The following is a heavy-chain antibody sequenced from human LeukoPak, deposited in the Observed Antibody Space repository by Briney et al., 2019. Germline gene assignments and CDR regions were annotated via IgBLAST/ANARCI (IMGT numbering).Heavy chain of an antibody. CDR3: ASWYTSGWPHFDY. CDR1: GFTFSNYW. D-gene: IGHD6-19*01. J-gene: IGHJ4*02. Sequence: GGSLRLSCAASGFTFSNYWMSWVRQAPGMGLEWVANIKQDGSEKYYVNSVKGRFTISRDNAKNSLYLQMNSLRAEDTAVYYCASWYTSGWPHFDYWGQGTLVTVSS. CDR2: IKQDGSEK. V-gene: IGHV3-7*01.